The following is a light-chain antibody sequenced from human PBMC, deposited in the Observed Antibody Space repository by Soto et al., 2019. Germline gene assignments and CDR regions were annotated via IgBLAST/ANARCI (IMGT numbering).Light chain of an antibody. V-gene: IGKV1-12*01. CDR1: QDIGDW. CDR2: HAS. J-gene: IGKJ2*01. CDR3: QQGKTFPYT. Sequence: IQMTQSPSPVSASVGDGINISCRAAQDIGDWLAWCQQRPGKAPKLLIFHASTLHSGVPPRFSGTRSGTIFTLTVSALQPEDFATYYCQQGKTFPYTFGQGTRLET.